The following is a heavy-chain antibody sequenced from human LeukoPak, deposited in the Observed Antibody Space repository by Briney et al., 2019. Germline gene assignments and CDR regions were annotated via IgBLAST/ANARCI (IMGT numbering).Heavy chain of an antibody. CDR1: GFTFSSYA. V-gene: IGHV3-23*01. J-gene: IGHJ4*02. CDR3: AKGASGSYHTPYDY. Sequence: GGSLRLSCAASGFTFSSYAMTWVRQAPGKGLEWVSDISVSGGNTYYADSVQGRFIISRDNSKNTLNPQMNSLRVEDTAVYYCAKGASGSYHTPYDYWGQGSLVTVSS. CDR2: ISVSGGNT. D-gene: IGHD1-26*01.